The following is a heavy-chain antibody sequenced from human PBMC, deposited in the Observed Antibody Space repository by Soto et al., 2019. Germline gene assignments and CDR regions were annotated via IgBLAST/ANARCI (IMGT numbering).Heavy chain of an antibody. J-gene: IGHJ4*02. V-gene: IGHV3-21*01. CDR2: ISRTSGYI. D-gene: IGHD5-12*01. Sequence: EVQLVESGGGLVKPGGSLRLSCAASGFPFISYSLNWVRQAPGKGLEWVSSISRTSGYIYYADSVKGRFTISRDNAENSVFLQMTSPRAEDTAVYYCARAPLIVATAPYFESWGQGTLVTVSS. CDR1: GFPFISYS. CDR3: ARAPLIVATAPYFES.